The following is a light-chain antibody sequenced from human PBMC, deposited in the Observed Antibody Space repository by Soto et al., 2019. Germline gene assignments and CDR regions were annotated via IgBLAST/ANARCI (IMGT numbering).Light chain of an antibody. Sequence: QSALTQPASVSGSPGQSITISCTGTRSDIGIYNYVSWYQQHPGKAPKLMICEVSNRPSGVSSRFSGSKSGNTASLTISGRRAEDEADYYCTSFTTTSIWVFGGGTKLPVL. CDR2: EVS. CDR3: TSFTTTSIWV. CDR1: RSDIGIYNY. V-gene: IGLV2-14*01. J-gene: IGLJ3*02.